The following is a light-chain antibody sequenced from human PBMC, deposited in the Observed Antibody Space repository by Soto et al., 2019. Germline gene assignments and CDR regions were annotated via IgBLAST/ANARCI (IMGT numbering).Light chain of an antibody. CDR3: QSYDSSPLAV. J-gene: IGLJ7*01. CDR1: SGSIASNY. CDR2: EDN. V-gene: IGLV6-57*04. Sequence: NFMLTQPHSVSESPGQTVTISCTRSSGSIASNYVQWYQQRPGSAPTTVIYEDNQRPSGVPDRFSGSIDSSSNSASLTISGLKTEDEADYYCQSYDSSPLAVFGGGTQLTVL.